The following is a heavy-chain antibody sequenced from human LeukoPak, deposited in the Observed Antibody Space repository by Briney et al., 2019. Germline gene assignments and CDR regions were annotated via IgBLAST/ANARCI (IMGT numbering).Heavy chain of an antibody. V-gene: IGHV3-23*01. CDR2: ISGSGGST. Sequence: GGSLRLSCAASGFTFSSYAMSWVRQAPGRGLEWVSAISGSGGSTYYADSVKGRFTISRDISKNTLYLQMNSLRAEDTAVYYCAKGLGYYDSSGYGFDYWGQGTLVAVSS. CDR1: GFTFSSYA. CDR3: AKGLGYYDSSGYGFDY. J-gene: IGHJ4*02. D-gene: IGHD3-22*01.